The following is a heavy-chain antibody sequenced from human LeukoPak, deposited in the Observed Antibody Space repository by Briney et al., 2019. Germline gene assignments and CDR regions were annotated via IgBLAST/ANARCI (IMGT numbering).Heavy chain of an antibody. D-gene: IGHD4-17*01. CDR3: VRLFGGVTTFDY. CDR1: GFSFSAFW. V-gene: IGHV3-7*01. J-gene: IGHJ4*02. Sequence: PGGSLRLPCAPSGFSFSAFWMSWVRQGPGKGLEWVATINPDGSQQYSVDSVRGRFTLSRDNAKNSLYLQMNSLSADDTAVYYCVRLFGGVTTFDYWGQGTLVTVSS. CDR2: INPDGSQQ.